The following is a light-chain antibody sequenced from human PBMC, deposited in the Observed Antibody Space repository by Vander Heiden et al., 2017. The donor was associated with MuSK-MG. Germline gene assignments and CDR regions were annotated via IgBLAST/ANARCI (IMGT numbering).Light chain of an antibody. Sequence: DIQMTQSPSSLSASVGDRVTITCRASQDIRDDLGWYQQKPGKAPKRLIYAASIFQSGVPSRFSASASGTQFTLTIISLQPEDFGTYYCRRHSTYPYTFGQWTKLEIK. CDR3: RRHSTYPYT. CDR1: QDIRDD. J-gene: IGKJ2*01. V-gene: IGKV1-17*01. CDR2: AAS.